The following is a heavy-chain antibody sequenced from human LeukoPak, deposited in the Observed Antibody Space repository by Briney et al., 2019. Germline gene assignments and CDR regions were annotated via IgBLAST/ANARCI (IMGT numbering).Heavy chain of an antibody. CDR3: ARVGDSGRYPFDY. J-gene: IGHJ4*02. Sequence: SETLSLTCIVSGGSISSYYWSWIRQPPGKGLEWTGYIYYSGSTTYNPSLKSRVTISVDTSKNQFSLKLSSVTAADTAVYYCARVGDSGRYPFDYWGQGTLVTVSS. CDR1: GGSISSYY. CDR2: IYYSGST. D-gene: IGHD3-10*01. V-gene: IGHV4-59*01.